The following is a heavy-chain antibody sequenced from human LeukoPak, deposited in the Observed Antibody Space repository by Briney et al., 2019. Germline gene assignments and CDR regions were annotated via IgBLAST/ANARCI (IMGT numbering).Heavy chain of an antibody. Sequence: GGSLRLSCAASGFSFSSYWMSWVRQAPGKGLEWVANIKQDGSEKYYVDSVKGRFTISRDNSKNTLYLQMNSLRAADMAVYYCAKSNSRQWLINFDYWGQGTLVTVSS. D-gene: IGHD6-19*01. CDR3: AKSNSRQWLINFDY. CDR1: GFSFSSYW. J-gene: IGHJ4*02. CDR2: IKQDGSEK. V-gene: IGHV3-7*03.